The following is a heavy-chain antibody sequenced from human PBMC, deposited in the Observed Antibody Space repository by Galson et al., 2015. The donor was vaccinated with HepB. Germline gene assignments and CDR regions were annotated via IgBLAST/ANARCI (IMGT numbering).Heavy chain of an antibody. CDR1: GFTFSSYS. D-gene: IGHD3-3*01. Sequence: SLRLSCAASGFTFSSYSMNWVRQAPGKGLEWVSYISSSSSTIYYADSVKGRFTISRDNAKNSLYLQMNSLRAEDTAVYYCARMLPGFWSGYSNWGQGTLVTVSS. CDR3: ARMLPGFWSGYSN. J-gene: IGHJ4*02. V-gene: IGHV3-48*01. CDR2: ISSSSSTI.